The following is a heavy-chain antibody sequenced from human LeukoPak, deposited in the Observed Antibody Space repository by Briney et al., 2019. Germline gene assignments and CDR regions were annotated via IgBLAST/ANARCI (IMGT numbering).Heavy chain of an antibody. CDR3: ARGLLGIGRFDP. Sequence: SVKVSCKASGGTFSSYAISWVRQAPGQGLEWMGRIIPILGIANYAQKFQGRVTITADKSTSTAYMELSSLRSEDTAVYYCARGLLGIGRFDPWGQGTLVTVSS. V-gene: IGHV1-69*04. J-gene: IGHJ5*02. D-gene: IGHD3-16*01. CDR1: GGTFSSYA. CDR2: IIPILGIA.